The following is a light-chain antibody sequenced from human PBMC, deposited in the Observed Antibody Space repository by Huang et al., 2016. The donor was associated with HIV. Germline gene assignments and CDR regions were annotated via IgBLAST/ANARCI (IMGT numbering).Light chain of an antibody. CDR3: QQYYSYPRT. J-gene: IGKJ1*01. V-gene: IGKV1-8*01. CDR2: AAS. CDR1: QDISSY. Sequence: AIRMTQSPSSLSASTGDRVTITWRASQDISSYLAWYQQKPGKAPKLLIYAASAFQSGVPSRFSGSGSGTDFTLTISCLQSEDFATYYCQQYYSYPRTFGQGTKVEIK.